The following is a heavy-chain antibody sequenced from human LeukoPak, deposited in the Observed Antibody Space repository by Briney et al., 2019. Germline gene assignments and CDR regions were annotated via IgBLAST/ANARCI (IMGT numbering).Heavy chain of an antibody. J-gene: IGHJ4*02. Sequence: AASVKVSCKASGYTFTGYDINWVRQATGQGLEWMGWMNPNSGNTGYAQKFQGRVTITRNTSISTAYMELSSLRSEDTAVYYCARGQYYYGSGSGDYFDYWGQGTLVTVSS. CDR3: ARGQYYYGSGSGDYFDY. D-gene: IGHD3-10*01. CDR2: MNPNSGNT. CDR1: GYTFTGYD. V-gene: IGHV1-8*03.